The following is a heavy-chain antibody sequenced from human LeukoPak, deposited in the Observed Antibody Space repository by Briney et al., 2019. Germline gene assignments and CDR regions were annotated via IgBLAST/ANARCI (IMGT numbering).Heavy chain of an antibody. CDR2: ISPYSGNT. Sequence: ASVRVSCKASGYLFINYGITWLRQAPGQGLECMGWISPYSGNTDYAQKLQGRVTMTTDRPTTTAYMELRSLGFDDTAVYYCARTSGVSVAGSPYYFDFWGQGTLITVSS. J-gene: IGHJ4*02. V-gene: IGHV1-18*01. CDR1: GYLFINYG. D-gene: IGHD6-13*01. CDR3: ARTSGVSVAGSPYYFDF.